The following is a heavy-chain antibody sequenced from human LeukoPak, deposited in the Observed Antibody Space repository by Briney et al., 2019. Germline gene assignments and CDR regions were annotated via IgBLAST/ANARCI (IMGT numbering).Heavy chain of an antibody. CDR1: GFPLSDYW. CDR2: IKQDGGEI. CDR3: ARDKIVGATHFDY. J-gene: IGHJ4*02. V-gene: IGHV3-7*01. Sequence: GGSLRLSCAASGFPLSDYWMGWVRQAPGKGLEWVANIKQDGGEIYYVDSVKGRFTISRDNAKNSLYLQMNSLTAEDTAVYYCARDKIVGATHFDYWGQGTLVTVSS. D-gene: IGHD1-26*01.